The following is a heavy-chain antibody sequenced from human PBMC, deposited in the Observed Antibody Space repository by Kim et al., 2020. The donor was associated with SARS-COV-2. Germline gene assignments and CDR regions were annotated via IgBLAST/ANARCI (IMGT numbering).Heavy chain of an antibody. D-gene: IGHD5-12*01. J-gene: IGHJ4*02. Sequence: SETLSLTCNVSGGSISSSSYYWGWIRQPPGKGLEWIGSIYYSGSTYYNPSLKSRVTISVDTSKNQFSLKLSSVTAADTAVYYCASHGYSGHEADYWGQGTLVTVSS. CDR1: GGSISSSSYY. CDR2: IYYSGST. V-gene: IGHV4-39*01. CDR3: ASHGYSGHEADY.